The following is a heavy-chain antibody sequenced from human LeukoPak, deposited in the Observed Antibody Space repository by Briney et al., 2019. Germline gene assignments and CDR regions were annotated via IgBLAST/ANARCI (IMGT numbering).Heavy chain of an antibody. CDR2: INPNSGGT. D-gene: IGHD2-8*01. V-gene: IGHV1-2*02. CDR3: AREECSIGVCYPSGY. Sequence: EASVKVSCKASGYTFTGYYMHWVRQAPGQGLEWMGWINPNSGGTNYAQKFQGRVTMTRDTSISTAYMELSRLRSDDTAVYYCAREECSIGVCYPSGYWGQGTLVTVSS. CDR1: GYTFTGYY. J-gene: IGHJ4*02.